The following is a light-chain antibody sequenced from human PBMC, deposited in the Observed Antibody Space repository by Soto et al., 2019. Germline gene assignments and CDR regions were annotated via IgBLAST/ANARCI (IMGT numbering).Light chain of an antibody. V-gene: IGLV4-69*01. CDR2: LNSDGSH. J-gene: IGLJ2*01. CDR3: RTWGAGSP. Sequence: QTVVTQSPSASASLGASVKLTCTLSSGHSSYAIAWHQQQPEKGPRYLMKLNSDGSHSKGDGIPDRFSGSSSGAERYLTISCLQSEDEADSYCRTWGAGSPFGGGTKLTVL. CDR1: SGHSSYA.